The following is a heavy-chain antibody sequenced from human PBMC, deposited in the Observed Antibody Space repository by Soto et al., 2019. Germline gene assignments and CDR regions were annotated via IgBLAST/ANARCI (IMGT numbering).Heavy chain of an antibody. Sequence: GGSLRLSCAASGFTFSSYAMSWVRQAPGKGLEWVSAISGSGGSTYYADSVKGRFTISRDNSKNTLYLQMNSLRAEDTAVYYCAKERHYYESRPDAFDIWGQGTMVTVSS. J-gene: IGHJ3*02. CDR1: GFTFSSYA. CDR3: AKERHYYESRPDAFDI. D-gene: IGHD3-22*01. CDR2: ISGSGGST. V-gene: IGHV3-23*01.